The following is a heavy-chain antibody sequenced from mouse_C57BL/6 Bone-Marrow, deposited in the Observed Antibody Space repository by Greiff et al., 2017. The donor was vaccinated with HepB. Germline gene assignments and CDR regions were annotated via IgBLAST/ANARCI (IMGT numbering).Heavy chain of an antibody. J-gene: IGHJ2*01. V-gene: IGHV2-5*01. CDR2: IWRGGST. CDR3: AKNHGSSYVYYFDY. Sequence: VKLMESGPGLVQPSQSLSITCTVSGFSLTSYGVHWVRQSPGKGLEWLGVIWRGGSTDYNAAFMSRLSITKDNSKSQVFFKMNSLQADDTAIYYCAKNHGSSYVYYFDYWGQGTTLTVSS. D-gene: IGHD1-1*01. CDR1: GFSLTSYG.